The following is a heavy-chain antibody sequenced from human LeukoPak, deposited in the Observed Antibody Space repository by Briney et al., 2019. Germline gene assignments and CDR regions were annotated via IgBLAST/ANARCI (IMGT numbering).Heavy chain of an antibody. J-gene: IGHJ3*02. D-gene: IGHD6-13*01. CDR2: ISGSGGST. Sequence: GGSLRLSCAASGFTFSSYAMSWVRQAPGKGLEWVSAISGSGGSTYYAASVKGRFTISRDNSKNTLYLQMNSLRAEDTAVYYCAKGDLYSSSWYDAFDIWGQGTMVTVSS. CDR3: AKGDLYSSSWYDAFDI. V-gene: IGHV3-23*01. CDR1: GFTFSSYA.